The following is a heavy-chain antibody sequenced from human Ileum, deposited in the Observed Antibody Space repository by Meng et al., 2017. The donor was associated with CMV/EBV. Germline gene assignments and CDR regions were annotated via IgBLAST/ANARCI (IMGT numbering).Heavy chain of an antibody. D-gene: IGHD1-14*01. V-gene: IGHV3-74*01. CDR1: GFTFSSYW. CDR2: ISTDGNSA. CDR3: AAGFNRADY. J-gene: IGHJ4*02. Sequence: SLRLSCAASGFTFSSYWMHWVRQAPGKGLLWVSRISTDGNSATYADSVKGRFTISRDNAKNTLYLQMSNLRAEDTAVYYCAAGFNRADYWGQGTLGTVSS.